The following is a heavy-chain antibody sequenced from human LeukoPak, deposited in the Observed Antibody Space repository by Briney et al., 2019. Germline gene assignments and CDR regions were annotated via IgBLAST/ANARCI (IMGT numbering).Heavy chain of an antibody. Sequence: PSQTLSLTCTVSGGSISSGSYYWSWIRQPAGKGLEWIGRIYTSGSTNYNPSLKSRVTISVDTSKNQFSLKLSSVTAADTAVYYCARDNDSWSGLNHDAFDIRGQGTMVTVSS. CDR2: IYTSGST. D-gene: IGHD3-3*01. V-gene: IGHV4-61*02. CDR3: ARDNDSWSGLNHDAFDI. J-gene: IGHJ3*02. CDR1: GGSISSGSYY.